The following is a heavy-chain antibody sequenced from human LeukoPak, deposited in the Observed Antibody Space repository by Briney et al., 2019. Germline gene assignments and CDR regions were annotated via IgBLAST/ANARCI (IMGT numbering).Heavy chain of an antibody. CDR3: ARCGGGRSSSSPKTFRYYYYYMDV. V-gene: IGHV3-23*01. Sequence: GGSLRLSCAASGFTFSSYAMSWVRQAPGKGLEWVSAISGSGGSTYYADSVKGRFTISRDNAKNSLYLQMNSLRAEDTAVYYCARCGGGRSSSSPKTFRYYYYYMDVWGKGTTVTVSS. D-gene: IGHD6-13*01. CDR2: ISGSGGST. J-gene: IGHJ6*03. CDR1: GFTFSSYA.